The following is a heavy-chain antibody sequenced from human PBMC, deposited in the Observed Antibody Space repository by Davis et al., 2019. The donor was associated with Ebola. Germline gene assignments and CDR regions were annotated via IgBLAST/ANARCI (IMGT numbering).Heavy chain of an antibody. CDR3: SILLDRYCYYGMDV. CDR1: GGSISSYY. Sequence: MPSETLSLTCTVSGGSISSYYWSWIRQPPGKGLEWIGYIYYSGSTNYNPSLKSRVTISVDTSTNQFSLKLSSLTAAEPAVYYCSILLDRYCYYGMDVWGKGTPVTVSS. V-gene: IGHV4-59*08. D-gene: IGHD1-1*01. CDR2: IYYSGST. J-gene: IGHJ6*04.